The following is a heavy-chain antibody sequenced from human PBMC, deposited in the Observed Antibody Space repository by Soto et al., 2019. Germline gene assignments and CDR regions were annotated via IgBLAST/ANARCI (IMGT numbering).Heavy chain of an antibody. CDR1: RFTLGDYS. V-gene: IGHV3-48*02. J-gene: IGHJ4*02. D-gene: IGHD6-19*01. CDR3: ARESPSSQWLPTRYFDY. CDR2: ISVGGPTI. Sequence: GGSLRRSCAASRFTLGDYSMNSVRQAPGPGLECVSYISVGGPTIYYADSVRGRLTISRDNAKNSLFLQMNSLREEDTAVYYCARESPSSQWLPTRYFDYWGQGTLVTVSS.